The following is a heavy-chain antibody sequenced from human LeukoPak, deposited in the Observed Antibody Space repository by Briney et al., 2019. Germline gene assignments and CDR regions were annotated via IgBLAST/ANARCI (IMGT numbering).Heavy chain of an antibody. CDR1: GYTFTSYY. J-gene: IGHJ4*02. V-gene: IGHV1-46*01. Sequence: ASVKVSCKASGYTFTSYYMHWVRQAPAQGLEWMGIINLSGGSTSYAQKFQGRVTMTRDTSTSTVYMELSSLRSEDTAVYYCARPTRRSYFDYWGQGTLVTVSS. CDR3: ARPTRRSYFDY. CDR2: INLSGGST.